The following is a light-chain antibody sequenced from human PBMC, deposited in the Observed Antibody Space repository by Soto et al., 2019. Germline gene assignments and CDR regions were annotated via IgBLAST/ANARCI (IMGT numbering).Light chain of an antibody. Sequence: QSVLTQPPSASGSLGQSVTISCTGTLTDIGTYYYVSWYQQHPGKAPKLIIYEVSERPSGVPDRFSGSKSDTSASLAISGLQSEDEADYYCAAWDDSLNGVIFGGGTKVTVL. CDR1: LTDIGTYYY. V-gene: IGLV2-8*01. CDR2: EVS. CDR3: AAWDDSLNGVI. J-gene: IGLJ2*01.